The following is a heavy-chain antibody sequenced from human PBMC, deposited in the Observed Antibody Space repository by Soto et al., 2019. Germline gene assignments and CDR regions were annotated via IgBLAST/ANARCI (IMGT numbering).Heavy chain of an antibody. CDR1: GYTFTSYG. CDR3: ARDRGDTVPSFNWFDP. V-gene: IGHV1-18*01. D-gene: IGHD5-18*01. CDR2: ISAYNGNT. Sequence: ASVKVSCKASGYTFTSYGISWVRQAPGQGLEWMGWISAYNGNTNYAQKLQGRVTMTTDTSTSTAYMELRSLRSDDTAVYYCARDRGDTVPSFNWFDPRGQGTLVTVSS. J-gene: IGHJ5*02.